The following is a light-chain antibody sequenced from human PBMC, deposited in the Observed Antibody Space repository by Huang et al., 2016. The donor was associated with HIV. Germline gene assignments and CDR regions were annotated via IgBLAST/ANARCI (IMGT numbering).Light chain of an antibody. CDR3: QQYYSSPFT. CDR1: QTILHHPDSRNY. V-gene: IGKV4-1*01. Sequence: DIVMTQSPDSLAASLGERATNNCKTSQTILHHPDSRNYLAWYQQKPGPPPKLLIHWASIRKSGVPDRFIGSGSGTDFTLTISSLQAEDVAVYYCQQYYSSPFTFGPGTNVDI. CDR2: WAS. J-gene: IGKJ3*01.